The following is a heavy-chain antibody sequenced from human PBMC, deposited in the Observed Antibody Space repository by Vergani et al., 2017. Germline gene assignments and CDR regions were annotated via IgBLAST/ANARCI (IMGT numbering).Heavy chain of an antibody. V-gene: IGHV1-69*06. J-gene: IGHJ3*02. CDR3: AVLGGDGYNLKAPAFDI. Sequence: QVQLVQSGAEVKKPGSSVKVSCKASGGTFSSYAISWVRQAPGQGLEWMGGIIPIFGTANYAQKFQGRVTITADKSTSTAYMELSSLRSEDTAVYYCAVLGGDGYNLKAPAFDIWGQGTMVTVSS. CDR1: GGTFSSYA. D-gene: IGHD5-24*01. CDR2: IIPIFGTA.